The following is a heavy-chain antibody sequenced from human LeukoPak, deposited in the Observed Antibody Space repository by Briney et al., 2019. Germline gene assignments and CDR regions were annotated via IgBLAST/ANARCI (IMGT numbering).Heavy chain of an antibody. D-gene: IGHD1-1*01. J-gene: IGHJ4*02. V-gene: IGHV4-38-2*02. Sequence: SETLSLTCTVSGYSISSGYYWGWIRQPPGKGLEWIGSIYHSGSTYYNPSLKSRVTISVDTSKNQFSLKLSSMTAADTAVYYCARVGFRTPLYCFDYWGQGTLVTVSS. CDR1: GYSISSGYY. CDR3: ARVGFRTPLYCFDY. CDR2: IYHSGST.